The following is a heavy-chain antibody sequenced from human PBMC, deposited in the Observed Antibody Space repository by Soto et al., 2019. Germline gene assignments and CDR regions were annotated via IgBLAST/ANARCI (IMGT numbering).Heavy chain of an antibody. Sequence: QVQLVQSGAEVKKPGSSVKVSCKASGGTFSSYTISWVRQAPGQGLEWMGRIIPLLGIANYAQKFQGRVTITADKSTSTAYMELSSLRSEDTAVYYCAVGTAAGSDDWCQGTLVTFSS. J-gene: IGHJ4*02. D-gene: IGHD6-13*01. CDR1: GGTFSSYT. CDR3: AVGTAAGSDD. V-gene: IGHV1-69*02. CDR2: IIPLLGIA.